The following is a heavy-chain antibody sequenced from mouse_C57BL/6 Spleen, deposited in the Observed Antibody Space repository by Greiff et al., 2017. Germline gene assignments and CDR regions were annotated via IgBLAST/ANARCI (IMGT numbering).Heavy chain of an antibody. J-gene: IGHJ1*03. CDR1: GYSFTDYN. D-gene: IGHD1-1*01. Sequence: EVQLVESGPELVKPGASVKISCKASGYSFTDYNMNWVKQSNGKSLEWIGVINPNYGSTSYNQKFKGKATLTVDQSSSTAYMQLNSLTSEDSAVYYCARGEYYGSSYWYFDVWGTGTTVTVSS. CDR3: ARGEYYGSSYWYFDV. CDR2: INPNYGST. V-gene: IGHV1-39*01.